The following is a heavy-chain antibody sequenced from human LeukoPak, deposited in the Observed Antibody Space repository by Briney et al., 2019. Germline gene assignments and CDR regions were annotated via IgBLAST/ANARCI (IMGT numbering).Heavy chain of an antibody. D-gene: IGHD6-6*01. CDR1: GFTFDDYA. J-gene: IGHJ4*02. CDR2: ISWNSGSI. CDR3: AKEGSSSSNLPFEN. V-gene: IGHV3-9*03. Sequence: PGGSLRLSCAASGFTFDDYAMHWVRQAPGKGLEWVSGISWNSGSIGYADSVKGRFTISRDNAKNSLYLQMNSLRAEDMALYYCAKEGSSSSNLPFENWGQGTLVTVSS.